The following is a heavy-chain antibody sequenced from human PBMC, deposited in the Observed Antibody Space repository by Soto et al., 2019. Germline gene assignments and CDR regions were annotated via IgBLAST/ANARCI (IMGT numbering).Heavy chain of an antibody. Sequence: EVQLVQSGAEVKKPGESLKISCKGSGYSFTSYWIGWVRQMPGKGLEWMGIIYPGDSDTRYSPSFQGQVTISADKSISTAYLQWSSLKASDTAMYYCARHLITMVRAVMVAGWFDPWGQGTLVTVSS. V-gene: IGHV5-51*01. CDR1: GYSFTSYW. CDR2: IYPGDSDT. D-gene: IGHD3-10*01. CDR3: ARHLITMVRAVMVAGWFDP. J-gene: IGHJ5*02.